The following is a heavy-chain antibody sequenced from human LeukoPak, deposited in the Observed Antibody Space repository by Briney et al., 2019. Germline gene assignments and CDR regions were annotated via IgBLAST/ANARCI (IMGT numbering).Heavy chain of an antibody. CDR1: GFSLSTSGVG. Sequence: SGPTLVKPTQTLTLTCTFSGFSLSTSGVGVGWIRQPPGKALEWLALIYWDDDKRYSPSLKSRLTITKDTSKNQVVLTMTNMDPVDTATYYWAHRQNRGYNFHSTYTMDVWGKGTRVTVS. V-gene: IGHV2-5*02. CDR3: AHRQNRGYNFHSTYTMDV. J-gene: IGHJ6*03. D-gene: IGHD5-24*01. CDR2: IYWDDDK.